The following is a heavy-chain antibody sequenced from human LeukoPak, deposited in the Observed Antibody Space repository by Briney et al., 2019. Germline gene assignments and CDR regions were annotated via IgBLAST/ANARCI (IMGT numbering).Heavy chain of an antibody. J-gene: IGHJ4*02. Sequence: QVQLQESGPGLVKPSQTLFLTCTLSGGSISSGDYYWSWIRQPPGKGPGWFGYIYYSGSTYYNPSLKSRVTMSVDTSKNQFSLKLSSVTAADTAVYYCARTTTGVTRRFDYWGQGTLVTVSS. CDR2: IYYSGST. CDR3: ARTTTGVTRRFDY. CDR1: GGSISSGDYY. V-gene: IGHV4-30-4*01. D-gene: IGHD4-23*01.